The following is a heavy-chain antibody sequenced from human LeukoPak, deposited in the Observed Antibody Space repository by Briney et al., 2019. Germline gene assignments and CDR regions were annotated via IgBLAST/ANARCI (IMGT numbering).Heavy chain of an antibody. D-gene: IGHD3-22*01. CDR2: IYYSGST. Sequence: SQTLSLTCTVSGGSISSYYWSWIRQPPGKGLEWIGYIYYSGSTNYNPSLKSRVTISVDTSKNQFSLKLSSVTAADTAVYYCASGYYYDSSGYPDAFDIWGQGTMVTVSS. J-gene: IGHJ3*02. V-gene: IGHV4-59*08. CDR3: ASGYYYDSSGYPDAFDI. CDR1: GGSISSYY.